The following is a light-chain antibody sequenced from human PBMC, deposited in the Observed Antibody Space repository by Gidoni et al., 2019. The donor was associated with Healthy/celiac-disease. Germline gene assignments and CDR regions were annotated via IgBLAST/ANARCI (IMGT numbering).Light chain of an antibody. CDR2: QAS. CDR1: QSVSSW. J-gene: IGKJ3*01. CDR3: QQYDTFSLT. Sequence: DLQLTQSPSTLSASVGDRVTITCRASQSVSSWLAWYQQKPGRTPKLLIYQASTLGSRVPSRFSGSGSGTEFTLTISSLQPDDSATYYCQQYDTFSLTFGPGTRVDIK. V-gene: IGKV1-5*03.